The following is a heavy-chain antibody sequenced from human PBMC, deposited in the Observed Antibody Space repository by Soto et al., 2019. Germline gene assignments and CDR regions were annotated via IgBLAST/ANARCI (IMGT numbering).Heavy chain of an antibody. CDR2: ISSSGSTI. J-gene: IGHJ4*02. CDR3: ARVRGGREVIRTPDY. D-gene: IGHD3-10*01. V-gene: IGHV3-11*01. Sequence: QVQLVESGGGLGKPGGSLRISCAASGFTFSDYYMSWISQAPGKGLEWVSYISSSGSTIYYAESVKGRVTIPRDNAKNSLHLQMKSLRAEDTAVYYRARVRGGREVIRTPDYWGQGTLVTVYS. CDR1: GFTFSDYY.